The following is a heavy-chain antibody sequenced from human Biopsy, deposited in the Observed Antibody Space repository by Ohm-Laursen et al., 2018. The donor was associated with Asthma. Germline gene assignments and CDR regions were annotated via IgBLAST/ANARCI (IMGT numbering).Heavy chain of an antibody. CDR2: IKHDGSEK. D-gene: IGHD3-3*02. Sequence: SLRLSCAASGFTFGDYWMSWVRQVPGKGLEWVANIKHDGSEKNHVDSLKGRFTISRDNAKNSLYLQMNSLRAEYTAVYYCARTFHFWSPYHAEHCQLWGQGTLVTVSS. CDR1: GFTFGDYW. V-gene: IGHV3-7*01. CDR3: ARTFHFWSPYHAEHCQL. J-gene: IGHJ1*01.